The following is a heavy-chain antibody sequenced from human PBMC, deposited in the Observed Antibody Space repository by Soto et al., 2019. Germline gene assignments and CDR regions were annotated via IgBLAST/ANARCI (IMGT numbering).Heavy chain of an antibody. CDR2: ISSSSSYI. D-gene: IGHD3-10*01. Sequence: VQLVESGGGLVKPGGSLRLSCAASGFTFSSYSMNWVRQAPGKGLEWVSSISSSSSYIYYADSVKGRFTISRDNAKNSLYLQMNSLRAEDTAVYYCARNYYGSGSCFDYWGQGTLVTVSS. CDR3: ARNYYGSGSCFDY. J-gene: IGHJ4*02. CDR1: GFTFSSYS. V-gene: IGHV3-21*01.